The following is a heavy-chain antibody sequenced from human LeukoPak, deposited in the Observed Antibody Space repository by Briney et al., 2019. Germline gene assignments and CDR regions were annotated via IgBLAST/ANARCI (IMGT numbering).Heavy chain of an antibody. CDR3: ARERYYYDSSGYHSDAFDI. J-gene: IGHJ3*02. CDR2: IYTSGST. V-gene: IGHV4-4*07. Sequence: PSETLSLTCTVSGGSISSYYWSWIRQPAGKGLEWIGHIYTSGSTNYNPSLKSRVTMSVDTSKNQFSLKLSSVTAADTAVYYCARERYYYDSSGYHSDAFDIWGQGTMVNVSS. D-gene: IGHD3-22*01. CDR1: GGSISSYY.